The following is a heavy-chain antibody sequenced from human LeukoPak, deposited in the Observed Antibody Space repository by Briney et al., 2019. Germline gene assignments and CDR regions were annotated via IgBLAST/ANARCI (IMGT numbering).Heavy chain of an antibody. CDR2: IIPIFGTA. CDR3: ARGRVDSSSWYEVTDDYYYYYMDV. J-gene: IGHJ6*03. CDR1: GGTFSSYA. D-gene: IGHD6-13*01. Sequence: GASVKVSCKASGGTFSSYAISWVRQAPGQGLEWMGGIIPIFGTANYAQKFQGRVTITTDESTSTAYMELSSLRSEDTAVYYCARGRVDSSSWYEVTDDYYYYYMDVWGKGTTVTVSS. V-gene: IGHV1-69*05.